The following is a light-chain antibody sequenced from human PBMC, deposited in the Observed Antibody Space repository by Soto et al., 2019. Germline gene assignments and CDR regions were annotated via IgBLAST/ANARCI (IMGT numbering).Light chain of an antibody. V-gene: IGLV2-11*01. CDR3: CSYAGSHTWV. CDR2: DVD. J-gene: IGLJ3*02. CDR1: SSDVGDSDS. Sequence: QSALTQPRSVSGSFGQSVTISCTGTSSDVGDSDSVSWYQQHPGRAPKHMISDVDKRPSGVPDRFSGSKSGNTASLTISGLQSDDEADYYCCSYAGSHTWVFGGGTKLTVL.